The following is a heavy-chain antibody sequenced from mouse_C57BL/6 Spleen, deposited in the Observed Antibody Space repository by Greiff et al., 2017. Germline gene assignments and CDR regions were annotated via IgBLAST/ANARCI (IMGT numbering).Heavy chain of an antibody. CDR1: GFNIKDDY. CDR3: TTAQATYYLDY. J-gene: IGHJ2*01. CDR2: IDPENGDT. V-gene: IGHV14-4*01. Sequence: VQLKESGAELVRPGASVKLSCTASGFNIKDDYMHWVKQRPEQGLAWIGWIDPENGDTEYASKLQGKATITADPSSNTAYLQLSSLTSEDTAVYYCTTAQATYYLDYWGQGTTLTVSA. D-gene: IGHD3-2*02.